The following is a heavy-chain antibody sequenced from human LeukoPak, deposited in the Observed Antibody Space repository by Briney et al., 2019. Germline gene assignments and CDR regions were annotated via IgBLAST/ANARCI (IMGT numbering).Heavy chain of an antibody. D-gene: IGHD4-23*01. Sequence: GGSLRLSCAVSGLTFSNYWMHWVRQAPGKGLVWVSRISNDGTSTSYADSAKGRFTISRDNAKNTLYLQMNSLRGEDTAVYYCANSNYGGNGAFDIWGQGTMVTVSS. V-gene: IGHV3-74*01. CDR1: GLTFSNYW. CDR2: ISNDGTST. CDR3: ANSNYGGNGAFDI. J-gene: IGHJ3*02.